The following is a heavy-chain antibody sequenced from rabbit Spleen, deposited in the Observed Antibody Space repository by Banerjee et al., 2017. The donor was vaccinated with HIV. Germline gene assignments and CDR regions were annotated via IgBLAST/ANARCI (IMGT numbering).Heavy chain of an antibody. CDR3: ARDAGSGPYIDGYFDL. D-gene: IGHD8-1*01. V-gene: IGHV1S40*01. CDR2: IYTANGKT. J-gene: IGHJ4*01. CDR1: GFSFSSGYD. Sequence: VESGGGLVKPGASLTLTCKASGFSFSSGYDMCWVRQAPGKGLEWIACIYTANGKTYYASWAKGRFTISKTSSTTVTLQMTSLAVADMATYFCARDAGSGPYIDGYFDLWGPGTLVTVS.